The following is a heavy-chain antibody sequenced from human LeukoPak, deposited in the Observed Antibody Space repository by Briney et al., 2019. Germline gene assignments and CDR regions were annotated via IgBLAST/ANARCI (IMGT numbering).Heavy chain of an antibody. CDR1: GFIFSSYG. V-gene: IGHV3-30*02. CDR2: TRYDGSDK. J-gene: IGHJ4*02. Sequence: GGSLRLSCAASGFIFSSYGMHWVHQAPGKGPEWVAFTRYDGSDKYYADSVKGRFTISRDNSKNTLYLQMNSLRAEDTAVYYCAKDLTTVTSQGDYWGQGTLVTVSS. CDR3: AKDLTTVTSQGDY. D-gene: IGHD4-17*01.